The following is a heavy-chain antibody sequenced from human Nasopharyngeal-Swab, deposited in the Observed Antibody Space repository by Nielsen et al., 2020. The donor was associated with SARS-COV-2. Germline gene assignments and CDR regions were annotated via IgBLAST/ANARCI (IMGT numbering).Heavy chain of an antibody. V-gene: IGHV3-74*01. CDR3: ATIFGVPY. CDR1: GFTFRSDR. J-gene: IGHJ4*02. CDR2: INSDGSST. D-gene: IGHD3-3*01. Sequence: GDSLKISSAASGFTFRSDRMHGGRQAPGKGLVWVSRINSDGSSTSYADSVKGRFTISRDNAKNTLYLQMNSLRAEDTAVYYCATIFGVPYWGQGTLVTVSS.